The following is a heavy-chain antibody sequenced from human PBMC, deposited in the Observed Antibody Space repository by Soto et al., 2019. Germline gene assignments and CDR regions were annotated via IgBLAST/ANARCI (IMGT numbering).Heavy chain of an antibody. Sequence: SVKVSCKASGGTFSSYAISWVRQAPGQGLEWMGGIIPIFGTANYAQKFQGRVTITADESTSTAYMELSSLRSEDTAVYYYARPIAVAGTFFWFDPWGQGTLVTVSS. CDR3: ARPIAVAGTFFWFDP. CDR2: IIPIFGTA. J-gene: IGHJ5*02. D-gene: IGHD6-19*01. CDR1: GGTFSSYA. V-gene: IGHV1-69*13.